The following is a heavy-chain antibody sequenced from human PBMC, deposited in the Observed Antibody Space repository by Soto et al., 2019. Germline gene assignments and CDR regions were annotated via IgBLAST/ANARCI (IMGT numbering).Heavy chain of an antibody. Sequence: GESLKISCKGSGYSFTSYWIGWVRQMPGKGLEWMGIIYPGDSDTRYSPSFQGQVTISADKSISTAYLQWSSLKASDTAMYYCARRDLYYDSSGSELIHAFAIWGQGTMVTVSS. D-gene: IGHD3-22*01. CDR2: IYPGDSDT. CDR3: ARRDLYYDSSGSELIHAFAI. CDR1: GYSFTSYW. V-gene: IGHV5-51*01. J-gene: IGHJ3*02.